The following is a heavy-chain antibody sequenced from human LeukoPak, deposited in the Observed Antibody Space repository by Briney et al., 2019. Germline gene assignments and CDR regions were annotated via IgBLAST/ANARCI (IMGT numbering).Heavy chain of an antibody. CDR2: ISWNSGSI. Sequence: PGRSLRLSCAASGFTFDDYAMHWVRQAPGKGLEWVSGISWNSGSIGYADSVKGRFTISRDNAKNSLYLQMNSLRAEDTALYYCAKDRKGAYDAFDIWGQGTMVTVSS. CDR1: GFTFDDYA. J-gene: IGHJ3*02. V-gene: IGHV3-9*01. D-gene: IGHD1-14*01. CDR3: AKDRKGAYDAFDI.